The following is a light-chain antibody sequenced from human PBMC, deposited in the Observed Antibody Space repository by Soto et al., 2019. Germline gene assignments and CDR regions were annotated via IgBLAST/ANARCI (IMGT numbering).Light chain of an antibody. CDR2: SNN. CDR3: AALEDSLNGGV. V-gene: IGLV1-44*01. CDR1: SSNIGSNT. Sequence: QSVLTQPPSASGTPGQRVTISCSGSSSNIGSNTVNWYQQLPGTAPKLLIYSNNQRPSGVPDRFSGSKSGTSASLAISGLQSEDEAGYYCAALEDSLNGGVFGGGTKVTVL. J-gene: IGLJ3*02.